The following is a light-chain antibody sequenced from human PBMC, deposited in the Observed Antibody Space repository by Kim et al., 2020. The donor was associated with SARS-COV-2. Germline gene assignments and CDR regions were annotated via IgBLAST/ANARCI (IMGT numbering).Light chain of an antibody. CDR3: QQSYSTPPT. Sequence: SASVGDRVTITCRASQSISTYLNWYHQKPGKAPKLLIYAASSLQSGVPSRFSASGSETHFILTISSLQPEDFATYYCQQSYSTPPTFGQGTKLEIK. CDR1: QSISTY. CDR2: AAS. J-gene: IGKJ2*01. V-gene: IGKV1-39*01.